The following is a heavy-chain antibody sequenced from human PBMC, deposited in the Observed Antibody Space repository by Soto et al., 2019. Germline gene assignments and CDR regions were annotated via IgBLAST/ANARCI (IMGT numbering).Heavy chain of an antibody. CDR1: GFTFSSYG. J-gene: IGHJ4*02. CDR2: ISYDGSNK. V-gene: IGHV3-30*18. CDR3: AKDLGGYPLYYFDY. D-gene: IGHD3-16*02. Sequence: QVQLVESGGGVVQPGRSLRLSCAASGFTFSSYGMHWVRQAPGKGLEWVAVISYDGSNKYYADSVKGRFTISRDNSKNTLYLQMNSLRAEDTAVYYCAKDLGGYPLYYFDYWGQGTLVTVPS.